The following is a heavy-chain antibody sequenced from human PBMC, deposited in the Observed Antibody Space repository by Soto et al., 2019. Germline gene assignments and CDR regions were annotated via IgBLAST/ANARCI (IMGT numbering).Heavy chain of an antibody. V-gene: IGHV3-33*01. CDR1: GFVFSDNA. CDR3: VRGSYNYMDV. Sequence: QVQLVESGGDVVQPGTSLRLSCAASGFVFSDNAIHWVRQAPGQGLEWVAVIGGDASQKYYADSVTGRFSISRDNSKNTLYLQMDSLRVEDTAIYYCVRGSYNYMDVWGEGTTVTVS. J-gene: IGHJ6*03. CDR2: IGGDASQK.